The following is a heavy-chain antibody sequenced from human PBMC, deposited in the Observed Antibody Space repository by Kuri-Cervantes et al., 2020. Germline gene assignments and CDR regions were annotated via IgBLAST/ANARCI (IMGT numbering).Heavy chain of an antibody. CDR3: TTGGIMAEYFLH. V-gene: IGHV3-20*04. D-gene: IGHD2-15*01. CDR1: GFTFNNYH. J-gene: IGHJ1*01. Sequence: GGSLRLSCAASGFTFNNYHMNWVRQAPVRGLEWVFGINWNGGSTGYADSVKGRFTISRDNAKKSLYLQMNSLRAEDTALYYCTTGGIMAEYFLHWGQGTLVTVSS. CDR2: INWNGGST.